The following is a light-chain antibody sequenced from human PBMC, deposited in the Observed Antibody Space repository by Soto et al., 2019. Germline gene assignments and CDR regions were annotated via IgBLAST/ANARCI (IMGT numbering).Light chain of an antibody. V-gene: IGKV3-20*01. Sequence: EVVLTQSPDTLSSSPGERVTLSCRASQSVINSYLAWYQQKPGQAPRLLIYDASTRATGIPDRFSGSESGTDFTLTISRLEPEDFAVYYCHQYGDSPPFTFGQGTRLDIK. CDR3: HQYGDSPPFT. CDR1: QSVINSY. J-gene: IGKJ5*01. CDR2: DAS.